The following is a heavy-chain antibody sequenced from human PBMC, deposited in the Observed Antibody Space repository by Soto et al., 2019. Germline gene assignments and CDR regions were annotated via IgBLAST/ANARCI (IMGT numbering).Heavy chain of an antibody. CDR1: GFTFSSYG. Sequence: QVQLVESGGGVVQPGRSLRLSCAASGFTFSSYGMHWVRQAPGKGLEWVAVISYDGSNKYYADSVKGRFTISRDNSKNTLYLQMNSLRAEDTAVYYCAKDPDYDFWSGYFVYWGQGTLVTVSS. D-gene: IGHD3-3*01. CDR2: ISYDGSNK. V-gene: IGHV3-30*18. J-gene: IGHJ4*02. CDR3: AKDPDYDFWSGYFVY.